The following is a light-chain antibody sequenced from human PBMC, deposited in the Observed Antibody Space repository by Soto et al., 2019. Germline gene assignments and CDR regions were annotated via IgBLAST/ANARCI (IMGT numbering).Light chain of an antibody. CDR3: CSYAGNSTPVV. Sequence: QSVLTQPASVSGSPGQSITISCTGTSSDVGSYNLVSWYQQHPGKAPKLMIYEVTKRPSGVSNRFSGSKSGNTASLTISGLQAEDEADYYCCSYAGNSTPVVFGGGTKVTVL. CDR2: EVT. J-gene: IGLJ2*01. CDR1: SSDVGSYNL. V-gene: IGLV2-23*02.